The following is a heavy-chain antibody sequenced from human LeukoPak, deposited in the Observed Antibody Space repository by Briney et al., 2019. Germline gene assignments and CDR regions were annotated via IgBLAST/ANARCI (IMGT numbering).Heavy chain of an antibody. D-gene: IGHD3-22*01. V-gene: IGHV1-69*04. CDR2: IIPILGIA. J-gene: IGHJ4*02. CDR3: ARDSSGYYGFFDY. Sequence: ASVKVSCKASGGTFSSYAISWVRQAPGQGLEWMGRIIPILGIANYAQKFQGRVTIIADKSTSTAYMELSSLRSEDTAVYYCARDSSGYYGFFDYWGQGTLVTVSS. CDR1: GGTFSSYA.